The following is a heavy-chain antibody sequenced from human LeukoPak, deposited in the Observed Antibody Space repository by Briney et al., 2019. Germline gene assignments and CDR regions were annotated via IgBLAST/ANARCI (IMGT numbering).Heavy chain of an antibody. CDR1: GFTFSSYS. J-gene: IGHJ5*02. CDR3: ASAGEYSSSTSCYAP. D-gene: IGHD2-2*01. V-gene: IGHV3-21*01. Sequence: GGSLRLSCAASGFTFSSYSMNWVRQAPGKGLEWVSSISSSSSYIYYADPVKGRFTISRDNAKNSLYLQMNSLRAEDTAVYYCASAGEYSSSTSCYAPWGQGTLVTVSS. CDR2: ISSSSSYI.